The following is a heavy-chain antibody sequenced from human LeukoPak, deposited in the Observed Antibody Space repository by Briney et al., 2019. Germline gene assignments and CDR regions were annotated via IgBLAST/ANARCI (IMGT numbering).Heavy chain of an antibody. J-gene: IGHJ4*02. V-gene: IGHV1-46*01. CDR2: ISPTGGST. D-gene: IGHD6-19*01. Sequence: GASVKVSCKAFGYTFTNNWMHWVRQAPGQGPEWMGLISPTGGSTAYAQKFQGRVTLTRDMSTSTDYLELSSLRSEDTAVYYCAKPYSSGWYPFHYWGQGTLVTVSS. CDR1: GYTFTNNW. CDR3: AKPYSSGWYPFHY.